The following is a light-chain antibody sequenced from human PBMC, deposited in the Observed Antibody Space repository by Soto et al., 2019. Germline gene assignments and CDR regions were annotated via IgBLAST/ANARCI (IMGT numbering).Light chain of an antibody. J-gene: IGKJ3*01. V-gene: IGKV1-8*01. Sequence: AIRMTQSPSSLSASTGDRVTITCRASQGISSYLAWYQQKPGKAPKLLIYAASTLQSGVPSRFSGSGSGTDFTLTISCLQSEDFATYYCKQYYSYPHITFGPGTKVDIK. CDR2: AAS. CDR1: QGISSY. CDR3: KQYYSYPHIT.